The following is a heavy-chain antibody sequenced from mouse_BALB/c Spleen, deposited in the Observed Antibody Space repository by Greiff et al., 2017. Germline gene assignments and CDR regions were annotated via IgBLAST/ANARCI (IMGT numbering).Heavy chain of an antibody. J-gene: IGHJ4*01. Sequence: EVKLVESGGGLVKPGGSLKLSCAASGFAFSSYDMSWVRQTPEKRLEWVAYISSGGGSTYYPDTVKGRFTISRDNAKNTLYLQMSSLKSEDTAMYYCARQITTAFYYAMDYWGQGTSVTVSS. CDR1: GFAFSSYD. CDR2: ISSGGGST. CDR3: ARQITTAFYYAMDY. V-gene: IGHV5-12-1*01. D-gene: IGHD1-2*01.